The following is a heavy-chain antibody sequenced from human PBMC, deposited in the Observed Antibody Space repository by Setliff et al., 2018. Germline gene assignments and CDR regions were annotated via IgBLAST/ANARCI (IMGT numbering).Heavy chain of an antibody. V-gene: IGHV4-38-2*02. Sequence: SETLSLTCAVSGYSISNGFYWGWIRQSPVKGLEWIGSLFDGGSAYYSPSLKSRASISLDASKNQFALKLTSATAADTAVYYCVRDIYFYGGYATGLGAFDIWGQGTLVTVSS. CDR3: VRDIYFYGGYATGLGAFDI. CDR2: LFDGGSA. J-gene: IGHJ3*02. CDR1: GYSISNGFY. D-gene: IGHD5-12*01.